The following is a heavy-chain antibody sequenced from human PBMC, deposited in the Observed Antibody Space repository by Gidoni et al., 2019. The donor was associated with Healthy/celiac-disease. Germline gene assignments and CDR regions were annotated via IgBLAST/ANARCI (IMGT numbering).Heavy chain of an antibody. CDR2: INHSGST. CDR3: ARGRKNNWNYLAYYYYGMDV. Sequence: QVQLQQWGAGLLKPSETLSLPCAVYGGSFSGYYWSWIRQPPGKGLEWIGEINHSGSTNYNPSLKSRVTISVDTSKNQFSLKLSSVTAADTAVYYCARGRKNNWNYLAYYYYGMDVWGQGTTVTVSS. J-gene: IGHJ6*02. D-gene: IGHD1-7*01. V-gene: IGHV4-34*01. CDR1: GGSFSGYY.